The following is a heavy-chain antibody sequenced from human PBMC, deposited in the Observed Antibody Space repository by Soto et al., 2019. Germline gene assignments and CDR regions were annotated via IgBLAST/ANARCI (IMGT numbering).Heavy chain of an antibody. CDR2: ISWNSGSI. Sequence: GGSLRLSCAASGFTFDDYAMHWVRQAPGKGLEWVSGISWNSGSIGYADSVKGRFTISRDNAKNSLYLQMNSLRAEDTALYYCARTYSSSPSYMDVWGKGTTVTVSS. V-gene: IGHV3-9*01. J-gene: IGHJ6*03. CDR3: ARTYSSSPSYMDV. CDR1: GFTFDDYA. D-gene: IGHD6-6*01.